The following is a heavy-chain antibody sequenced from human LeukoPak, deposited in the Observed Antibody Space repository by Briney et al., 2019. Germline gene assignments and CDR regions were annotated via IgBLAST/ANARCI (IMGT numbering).Heavy chain of an antibody. CDR3: ARTYCSPTSCLSIAFDL. CDR1: GFAFTFYNYW. Sequence: QPGGSLRLSCAASGFAFTFYNYWMHWVRQAPGKGLEWISRINNPGSSATYADALKGRFTMSRDNGKNTVHLQMDGLRVEDTAIYYCARTYCSPTSCLSIAFDLWGQGTMVTVSS. J-gene: IGHJ3*01. D-gene: IGHD2-2*01. V-gene: IGHV3-74*03. CDR2: INNPGSSA.